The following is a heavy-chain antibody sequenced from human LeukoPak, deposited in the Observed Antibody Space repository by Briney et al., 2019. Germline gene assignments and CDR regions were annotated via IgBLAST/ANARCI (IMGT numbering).Heavy chain of an antibody. CDR1: GFTFSNYW. Sequence: GGSLRLSCAASGFTFSNYWMSWVRQAPGKGLEWVANIKEDGTEKYYVDSVKGRFTISRDNAKNSLYLQMNSLRAEDTAVYYCARGPTDRFDYWGQGTLVTVSS. J-gene: IGHJ4*02. V-gene: IGHV3-7*01. CDR3: ARGPTDRFDY. CDR2: IKEDGTEK. D-gene: IGHD1-14*01.